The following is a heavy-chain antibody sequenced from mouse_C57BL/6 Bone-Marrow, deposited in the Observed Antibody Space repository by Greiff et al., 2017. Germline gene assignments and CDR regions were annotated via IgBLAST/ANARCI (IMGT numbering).Heavy chain of an antibody. CDR3: ARDRGTAWFAY. V-gene: IGHV5-9-4*01. CDR1: GFTFSSYA. CDR2: ISSGGSYT. Sequence: EVKLVESGGGLVKPGGSLKLSCAASGFTFSSYAMSWVRQSPEKRLEWVAEISSGGSYTSYPDTVTGRFTISRDNAKNTLYLEMSSLRSEDTAMYYCARDRGTAWFAYWGQGTLVTVSA. D-gene: IGHD2-14*01. J-gene: IGHJ3*01.